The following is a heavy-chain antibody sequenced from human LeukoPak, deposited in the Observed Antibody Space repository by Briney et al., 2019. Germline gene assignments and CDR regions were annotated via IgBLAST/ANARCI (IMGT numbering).Heavy chain of an antibody. D-gene: IGHD3-3*01. CDR2: INPSGGST. CDR3: ARDPGYYDFWSGNLDY. V-gene: IGHV1-46*01. CDR1: GYTFTSYY. J-gene: IGHJ4*02. Sequence: VPVKVSCKASGYTFTSYYMHWVRQAPGQGLEWMGIINPSGGSTSYAQKFQGRVTMTRDMSTSTVYMELSSLRSEDTAVYYCARDPGYYDFWSGNLDYWGQGTLVTVSS.